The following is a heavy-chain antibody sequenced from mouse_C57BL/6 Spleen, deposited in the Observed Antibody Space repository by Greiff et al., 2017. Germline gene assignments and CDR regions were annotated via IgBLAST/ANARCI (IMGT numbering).Heavy chain of an antibody. J-gene: IGHJ4*01. CDR1: GYTFTSYW. Sequence: QVHVKQPGAELVKPGASVKLSCKASGYTFTSYWMQWVKQRPGQGLEWIGEIDPSDSYTNYNQKFKGKATLTVDTSSSTAYMQLSSLTSEDSAVYYCARGVYYSNSYYAMDYWGQGTSVTVSS. D-gene: IGHD2-5*01. V-gene: IGHV1-50*01. CDR2: IDPSDSYT. CDR3: ARGVYYSNSYYAMDY.